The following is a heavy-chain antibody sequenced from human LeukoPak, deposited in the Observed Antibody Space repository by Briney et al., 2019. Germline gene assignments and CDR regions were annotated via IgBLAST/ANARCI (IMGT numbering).Heavy chain of an antibody. CDR3: AKEGLEEMATIGEYFQH. Sequence: PGGSLRLSCAASGFTFSSYSMNWVRQAPGKGLEWVSAISGSGGSTYYADSVKGRFTISRDNSKNTLYLQMNSLRAEDTAVYYCAKEGLEEMATIGEYFQHWGQGTLVTVSS. CDR1: GFTFSSYS. V-gene: IGHV3-23*01. D-gene: IGHD5-24*01. J-gene: IGHJ1*01. CDR2: ISGSGGST.